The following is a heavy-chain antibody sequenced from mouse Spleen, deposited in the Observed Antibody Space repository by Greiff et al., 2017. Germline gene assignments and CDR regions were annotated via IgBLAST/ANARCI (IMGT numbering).Heavy chain of an antibody. CDR1: GFTFSSYA. CDR3: ARHVYYYGSSFDY. J-gene: IGHJ2*01. CDR2: ISSGGGNT. V-gene: IGHV5-9*04. Sequence: EVKLVESGGGLVKLGGSLKLSCAASGFTFSSYAMSWVRQTPEKRLEWVATISSGGGNTYYPDSVKGRFTISRDNAKNTLYLQMSSLKSEDTAMYYCARHVYYYGSSFDYWGQGTTLTVSS. D-gene: IGHD1-1*01.